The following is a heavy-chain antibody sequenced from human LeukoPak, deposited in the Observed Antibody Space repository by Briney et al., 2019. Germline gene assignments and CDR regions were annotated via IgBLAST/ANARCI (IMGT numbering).Heavy chain of an antibody. CDR3: AACGGWLN. D-gene: IGHD6-19*01. Sequence: PSETLSLTCTVSGGSISSSSYYWGWIRQPPGKGLEWIGSIYYSGSTYYNPSLKSRVTISVDTSKNQFSLKLSSVTAADTAVYYCAACGGWLNWGQGTLVTVSS. V-gene: IGHV4-39*01. CDR1: GGSISSSSYY. CDR2: IYYSGST. J-gene: IGHJ4*02.